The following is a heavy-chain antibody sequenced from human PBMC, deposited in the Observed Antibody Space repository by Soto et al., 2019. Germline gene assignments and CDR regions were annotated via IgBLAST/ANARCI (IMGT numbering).Heavy chain of an antibody. D-gene: IGHD1-1*01. J-gene: IGHJ5*02. CDR2: IYYSGST. V-gene: IGHV4-31*03. Sequence: PSETLSLTCTVSGGSISSGGYYWSWIRQHPGKGLEWIGYIYYSGSTYYNPSLKSRVTISVDTSKNQFSLKLSSVTAADTAVYYCARSSLEFRGWFDPWGQGTLVTVSS. CDR3: ARSSLEFRGWFDP. CDR1: GGSISSGGYY.